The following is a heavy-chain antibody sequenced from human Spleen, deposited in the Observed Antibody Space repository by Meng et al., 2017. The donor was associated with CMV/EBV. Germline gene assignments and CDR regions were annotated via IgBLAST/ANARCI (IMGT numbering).Heavy chain of an antibody. CDR3: TTEKSFFGTRVGFDY. CDR2: ISSSRTI. V-gene: IGHV3-69-1*01. J-gene: IGHJ4*02. Sequence: GESLKISCAASGFTFSDYYMNWVRQAPGKGLEWVSCISSSRTIYYTDSVKGRFTISRDNAKNSLYLQMNSLKTEDTAVYYCTTEKSFFGTRVGFDYWGQGTLVTVSS. D-gene: IGHD3/OR15-3a*01. CDR1: GFTFSDYY.